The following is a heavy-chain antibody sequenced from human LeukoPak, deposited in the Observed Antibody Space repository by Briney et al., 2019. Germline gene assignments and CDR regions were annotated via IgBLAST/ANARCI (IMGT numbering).Heavy chain of an antibody. CDR3: ARASSGWYY. D-gene: IGHD6-19*01. Sequence: ASVKVSCKASGYTFTGYYMHWVRQAPGQGLEWMGWINPNSGGTNYAQKFQGRVTMTRDTSTSTVYMELSSLRSEDTAVYYCARASSGWYYWGQGTLVTVSS. CDR1: GYTFTGYY. CDR2: INPNSGGT. V-gene: IGHV1-2*02. J-gene: IGHJ4*02.